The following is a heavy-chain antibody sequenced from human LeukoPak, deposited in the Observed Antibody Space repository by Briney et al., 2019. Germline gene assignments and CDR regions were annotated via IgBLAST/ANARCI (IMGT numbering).Heavy chain of an antibody. V-gene: IGHV5-51*01. Sequence: GESLQISCKGSGYRFTNYWVAWVRQMPGKGLEWMGIIYLGDSHTRYSPSFQGQVTISADKSINTAYLQWSSLKASDTAMYYCARHSDLGGSPGWFDPWGQGTLGTVSS. CDR2: IYLGDSHT. CDR1: GYRFTNYW. CDR3: ARHSDLGGSPGWFDP. D-gene: IGHD3-16*01. J-gene: IGHJ5*02.